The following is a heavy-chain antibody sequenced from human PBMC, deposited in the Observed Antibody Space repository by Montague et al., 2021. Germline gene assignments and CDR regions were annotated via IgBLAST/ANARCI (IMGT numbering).Heavy chain of an antibody. CDR3: VRDYRGSIDY. V-gene: IGHV4-59*02. CDR2: IHSSGSA. D-gene: IGHD3-10*01. CDR1: GGSVTGYD. Sequence: SETLSLTCTVSGGSVTGYDWSWIRQPPGKGLEWIGYIHSSGSANYNPSFKSRLAISIDRSRNQFSLKLSFVTAADTAIYFCVRDYRGSIDYWGHGILVTVSS. J-gene: IGHJ4*01.